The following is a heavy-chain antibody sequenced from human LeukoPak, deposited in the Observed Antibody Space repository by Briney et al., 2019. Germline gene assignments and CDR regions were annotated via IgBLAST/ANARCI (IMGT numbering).Heavy chain of an antibody. CDR1: GFTFSSYW. J-gene: IGHJ4*02. V-gene: IGHV3-74*01. CDR2: INSDGSST. D-gene: IGHD3-22*01. CDR3: ARDKSSGYYYFDY. Sequence: GGSLRLSCAASGFTFSSYWMHWVRQAPGKGLLWVSRINSDGSSTSYADSVKGRFTISRDNSKNTLYLQMNSLRAEDTALYYCARDKSSGYYYFDYWGQGTLVTVSS.